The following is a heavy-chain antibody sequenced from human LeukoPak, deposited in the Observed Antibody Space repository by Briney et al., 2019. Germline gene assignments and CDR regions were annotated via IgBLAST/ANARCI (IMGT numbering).Heavy chain of an antibody. CDR2: INHSGST. Sequence: PSETLSLTCAVYGGSFSGYYWSWIRQPPGKGLEWIGEINHSGSTNYNPSLKSRVTISVDTSKSQFSLKLSSVTAADTAVYYCASYGSGSSPYYFDYWGQGALVTVSS. CDR3: ASYGSGSSPYYFDY. J-gene: IGHJ4*02. CDR1: GGSFSGYY. D-gene: IGHD3-10*01. V-gene: IGHV4-34*01.